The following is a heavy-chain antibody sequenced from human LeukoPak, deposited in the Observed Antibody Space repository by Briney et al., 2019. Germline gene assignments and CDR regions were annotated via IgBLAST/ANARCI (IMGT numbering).Heavy chain of an antibody. V-gene: IGHV3-30-3*01. CDR1: GFTFSSYA. CDR2: ISYDGSNK. CDR3: AREEGYSYGTALDY. Sequence: GGSRRLSCAASGFTFSSYAMHWVRQAPGKGLEWVAVISYDGSNKYYADSVKGRFTISRDNSKNTLYLQMNSLRAEDTAVYYCAREEGYSYGTALDYWGQGTLVTVSS. D-gene: IGHD5-18*01. J-gene: IGHJ4*02.